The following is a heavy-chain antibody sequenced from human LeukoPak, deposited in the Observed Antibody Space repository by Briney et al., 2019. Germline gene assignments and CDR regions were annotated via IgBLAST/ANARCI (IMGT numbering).Heavy chain of an antibody. D-gene: IGHD6-19*01. CDR1: GYTFTSYG. CDR3: VSSSGWLKGDAFDI. V-gene: IGHV1-18*01. J-gene: IGHJ3*02. CDR2: ISAYNGNT. Sequence: ASVKVSCKASGYTFTSYGISWVRQAPGQGLEWMGWISAYNGNTNYAQKLQGRVTMTTDTSTSTAYMELRSLRSDDTAVYYCVSSSGWLKGDAFDIWGQGTMVTVSS.